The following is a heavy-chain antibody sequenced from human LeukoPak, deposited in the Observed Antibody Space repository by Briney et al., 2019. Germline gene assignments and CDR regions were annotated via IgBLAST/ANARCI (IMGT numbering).Heavy chain of an antibody. D-gene: IGHD3-10*01. CDR3: VKDVSYGSVDACDT. J-gene: IGHJ3*02. Sequence: PGGFLRLSCAASGFTFDEYAMHWVRQVPGKGLEWVSGISWNSGTLGYADSVKGRFTVTRDNAKKSLYLQMNSLRAEDTALYYCVKDVSYGSVDACDTWGQGTMVTVSS. CDR1: GFTFDEYA. CDR2: ISWNSGTL. V-gene: IGHV3-9*01.